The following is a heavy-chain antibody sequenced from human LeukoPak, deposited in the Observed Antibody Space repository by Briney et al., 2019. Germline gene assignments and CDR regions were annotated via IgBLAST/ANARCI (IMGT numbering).Heavy chain of an antibody. V-gene: IGHV3-30-3*01. CDR2: ISYDGSNK. Sequence: GRSLRVSCAASGFTFSSYAMHWVRQAPGKGLEWVAVISYDGSNKYYADSVKGRFTISRDNSKNTLYLQMNSLRAEDTAVYYCARAGDGDQVDAFDIWGQGTMVTVSS. D-gene: IGHD4-17*01. CDR1: GFTFSSYA. J-gene: IGHJ3*02. CDR3: ARAGDGDQVDAFDI.